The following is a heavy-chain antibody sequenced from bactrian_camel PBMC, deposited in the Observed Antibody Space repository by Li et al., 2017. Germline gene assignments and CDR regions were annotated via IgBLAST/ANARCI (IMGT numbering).Heavy chain of an antibody. Sequence: QVQLVESGGGLVQAGGSLRLSCAASGYAASRYCIGWFRQAPGKEREALASIDVLNSLIDYADSVEGRFTISRDNAKNTVYLQIESLKPSDTAIYYCATRTDGYCNGWGGYPLWGQGTQVTVS. CDR2: IDVLNSLI. CDR1: GYAASRYC. D-gene: IGHD5*01. V-gene: IGHV3-3*01. CDR3: ATRTDGYCNGWGGYPL. J-gene: IGHJ4*01.